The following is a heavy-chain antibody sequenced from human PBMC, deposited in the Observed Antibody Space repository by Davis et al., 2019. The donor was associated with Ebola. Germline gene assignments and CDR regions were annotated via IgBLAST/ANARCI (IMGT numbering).Heavy chain of an antibody. V-gene: IGHV1-69*06. Sequence: SVKVSCKASVGTFSSYAISWVRQAPGQGLEWMGGIIPIFGTTNYAQKFQGRVTITADKSTSTAYMELSSLRSEDTAVYYCARYGGDIVVVPAAIWRNWFDPWGQGTLVTVSS. CDR2: IIPIFGTT. CDR3: ARYGGDIVVVPAAIWRNWFDP. D-gene: IGHD2-2*01. CDR1: VGTFSSYA. J-gene: IGHJ5*02.